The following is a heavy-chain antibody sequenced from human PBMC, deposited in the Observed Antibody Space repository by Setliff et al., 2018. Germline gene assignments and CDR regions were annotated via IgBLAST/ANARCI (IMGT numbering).Heavy chain of an antibody. V-gene: IGHV4-39*07. D-gene: IGHD3-3*01. CDR3: ARRETYYNFWSGYYAY. Sequence: SETLSLTCTVSGGSISSSSYYWGWIRQPPGKGLEWIGNIYHSGSTYYNPSLKSRVTISVDTSKNQFSLKLTSVTAADTAVYYCARRETYYNFWSGYYAYWGQGTLVTVSS. CDR2: IYHSGST. CDR1: GGSISSSSYY. J-gene: IGHJ4*02.